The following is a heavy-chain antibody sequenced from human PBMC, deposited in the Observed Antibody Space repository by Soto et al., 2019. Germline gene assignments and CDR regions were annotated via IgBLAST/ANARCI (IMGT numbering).Heavy chain of an antibody. J-gene: IGHJ4*02. CDR2: IYHSGST. CDR1: AYSISSGYY. CDR3: ARGYRYFDY. D-gene: IGHD5-18*01. V-gene: IGHV4-38-2*01. Sequence: SETLSLTCAVSAYSISSGYYWGWIRQPPGKGLEWIGSIYHSGSTYYNPSLKSRVTVSVDTSKNQFSLKLSSVTAADTAVYYCARGYRYFDYWGQGALVTVSS.